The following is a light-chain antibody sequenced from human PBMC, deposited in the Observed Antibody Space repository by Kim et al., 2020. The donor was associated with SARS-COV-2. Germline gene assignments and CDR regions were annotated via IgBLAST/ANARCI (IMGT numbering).Light chain of an antibody. CDR1: QSISYS. CDR2: AAT. CDR3: QQYSNWPRT. J-gene: IGKJ1*01. V-gene: IGKV3-15*01. Sequence: VSPGDSVTLSGRASQSISYSLAWYQQKPGQAPRLLIYAATTRPPGIPVRFSGSGVGTEFTLTISSLQSEDFALYYCQQYSNWPRTFGQGTKVDIK.